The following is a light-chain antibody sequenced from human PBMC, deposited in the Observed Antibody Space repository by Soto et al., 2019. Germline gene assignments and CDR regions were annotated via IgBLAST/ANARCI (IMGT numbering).Light chain of an antibody. CDR2: DVT. Sequence: QSALTQPRSVPGSPGQSVTISCTGTTSDVGGYNYVSWYQQHPGKAPKLMIYDVTKRPSGVPDRFSRSKSGNTASLTISGLQAEDEADYYCCSYAHRSPPLYVFGTGTKVTVL. V-gene: IGLV2-11*01. CDR3: CSYAHRSPPLYV. J-gene: IGLJ1*01. CDR1: TSDVGGYNY.